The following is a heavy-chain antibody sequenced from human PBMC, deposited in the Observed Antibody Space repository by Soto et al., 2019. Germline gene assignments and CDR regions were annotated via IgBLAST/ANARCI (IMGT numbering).Heavy chain of an antibody. CDR2: IKQDGSEK. CDR1: GFSFSSYW. J-gene: IGHJ4*02. V-gene: IGHV3-7*01. CDR3: ARDECGGDCYHGDYFDY. D-gene: IGHD2-21*02. Sequence: PGGSLRLSCAASGFSFSSYWMSWVRQAPGKGLEWVANIKQDGSEKYYVDSVKGRFTISRDNAKNSLYLHMNRLRAEDTAVYYCARDECGGDCYHGDYFDYWGQGTLVTVSS.